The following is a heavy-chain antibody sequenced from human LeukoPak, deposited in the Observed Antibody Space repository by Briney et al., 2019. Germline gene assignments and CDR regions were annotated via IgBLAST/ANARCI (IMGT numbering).Heavy chain of an antibody. Sequence: GASVKVSCKASGYTFTSYDINWVRQATGQGLEWMGWMNPNSGNTGYAQKFQGRVTITADESTSTAYMELSSLRSEDTAVYYCARGPIVGATSLYYYYYMDVWGKGTTVTISS. CDR1: GYTFTSYD. J-gene: IGHJ6*03. V-gene: IGHV1-8*01. CDR2: MNPNSGNT. D-gene: IGHD1-26*01. CDR3: ARGPIVGATSLYYYYYMDV.